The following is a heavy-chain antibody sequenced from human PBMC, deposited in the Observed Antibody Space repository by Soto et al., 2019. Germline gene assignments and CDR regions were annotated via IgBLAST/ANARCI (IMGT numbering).Heavy chain of an antibody. CDR2: IYYSGST. Sequence: QVQLQESGPGLVKPSETLSLTCTVSGGSISSYYWSWIRQPPGKGLEWIGYIYYSGSTNYNPSLKSRVTISVDTSKNQFSLKLSSVTAADTAVYYCARLMAAAGTGWFDPWGQGTLVTVSS. CDR1: GGSISSYY. D-gene: IGHD6-13*01. J-gene: IGHJ5*02. CDR3: ARLMAAAGTGWFDP. V-gene: IGHV4-59*01.